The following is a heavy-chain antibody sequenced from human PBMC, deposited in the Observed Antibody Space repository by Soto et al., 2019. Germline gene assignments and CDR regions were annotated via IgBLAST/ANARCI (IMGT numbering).Heavy chain of an antibody. V-gene: IGHV4-39*07. CDR2: IYYSGNT. Sequence: SETLSLTCTVSGGSISSSSYYWGWIRQPPGKGLDWIGAIYYSGNTHYNPSLKSRVTISVDTSKNQFSLKLSSVTAADTAVYYCARDMLGAAAGSYGMDVWGQGTTVTVSS. D-gene: IGHD6-13*01. J-gene: IGHJ6*02. CDR3: ARDMLGAAAGSYGMDV. CDR1: GGSISSSSYY.